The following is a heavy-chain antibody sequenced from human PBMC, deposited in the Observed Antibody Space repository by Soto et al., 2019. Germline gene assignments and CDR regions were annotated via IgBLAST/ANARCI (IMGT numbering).Heavy chain of an antibody. CDR2: ISPYTGNT. J-gene: IGHJ6*02. CDR3: VMVDNYVTPTTQDV. Sequence: QVQLVQSGDEVKKPGASVKVSCKASGYIFVNYGIAWVRQAPGQGLEWMGWISPYTGNTHSATQVQGRLNLTKDTSTGTAYMDLGSLTSDDTAVYYCVMVDNYVTPTTQDVWGQGTTVTVSS. D-gene: IGHD3-16*01. V-gene: IGHV1-18*01. CDR1: GYIFVNYG.